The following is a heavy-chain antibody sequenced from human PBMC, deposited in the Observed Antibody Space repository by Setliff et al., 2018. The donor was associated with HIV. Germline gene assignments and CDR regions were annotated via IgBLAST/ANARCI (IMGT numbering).Heavy chain of an antibody. CDR1: GFTFSSYG. V-gene: IGHV3-30*02. D-gene: IGHD5-12*01. J-gene: IGHJ4*02. CDR2: IWHDGSEK. Sequence: GGSLRLSCQTSGFTFSSYGMHWVRQAPGKGLEWVAIIWHDGSEKYYGDSVRGRFSISRDDSTKTLYLEMNNMQPEDTALYHCAKSRSIKWAFDYWGQGTLVTVSS. CDR3: AKSRSIKWAFDY.